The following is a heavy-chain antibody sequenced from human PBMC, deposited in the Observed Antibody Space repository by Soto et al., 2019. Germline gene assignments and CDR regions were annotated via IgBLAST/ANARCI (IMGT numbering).Heavy chain of an antibody. CDR1: GFTFSSYA. Sequence: GSLRLSCAASGFTFSSYAMSWVRQAPGKGLEWVSAISGSGGSTYYADSVKGRFTISRDNSKNTLYLQMNSLRAEDTAVYYCAKATMTYYDSSGPFDYWGQGTLVTVSS. J-gene: IGHJ4*02. D-gene: IGHD3-22*01. CDR2: ISGSGGST. CDR3: AKATMTYYDSSGPFDY. V-gene: IGHV3-23*01.